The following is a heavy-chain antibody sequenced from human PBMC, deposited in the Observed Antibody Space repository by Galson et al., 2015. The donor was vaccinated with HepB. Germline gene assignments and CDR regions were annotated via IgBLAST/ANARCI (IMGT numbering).Heavy chain of an antibody. V-gene: IGHV3-64D*06. Sequence: SLRLSCAASGFTFSSYAMHWVRQAPGKGLEYVSAISSNGGSTYYADSVKGRFTISRDNSKNTLYLQMSSLRAEDTAVYYCVKGPSSIVGATTSSFDYWGQGTLVTVSS. CDR1: GFTFSSYA. D-gene: IGHD1-26*01. J-gene: IGHJ4*02. CDR3: VKGPSSIVGATTSSFDY. CDR2: ISSNGGST.